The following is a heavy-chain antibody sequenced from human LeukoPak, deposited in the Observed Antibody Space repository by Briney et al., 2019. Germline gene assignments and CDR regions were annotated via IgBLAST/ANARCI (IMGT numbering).Heavy chain of an antibody. CDR2: INPSGGST. Sequence: GASVKVSCKASGYTFTSYYMHWVRQAPGQGLEWMGIINPSGGSTSYAQKFQGRVTMTRDTSTSTAYMELRSLRSDDTAVYYCASDAYYDFWSGPPYYYYYGMDVWGQGTTVTVSS. D-gene: IGHD3-3*01. CDR3: ASDAYYDFWSGPPYYYYYGMDV. V-gene: IGHV1-46*01. CDR1: GYTFTSYY. J-gene: IGHJ6*02.